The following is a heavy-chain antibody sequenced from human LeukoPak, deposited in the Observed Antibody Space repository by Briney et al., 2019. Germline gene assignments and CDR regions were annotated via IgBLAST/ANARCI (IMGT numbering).Heavy chain of an antibody. V-gene: IGHV3-21*01. CDR1: GFTFSSYS. CDR2: ISSSSSYI. CDR3: AKVGGSIAVAGPFFDY. Sequence: GGSLRLSCAASGFTFSSYSMNWVRQAPGKGLEWVSSISSSSSYIYYADSVKGRFTISRDNAKNSLYLQMNSLRAEDTAVYYCAKVGGSIAVAGPFFDYWGQGTLVTVSS. D-gene: IGHD6-19*01. J-gene: IGHJ4*02.